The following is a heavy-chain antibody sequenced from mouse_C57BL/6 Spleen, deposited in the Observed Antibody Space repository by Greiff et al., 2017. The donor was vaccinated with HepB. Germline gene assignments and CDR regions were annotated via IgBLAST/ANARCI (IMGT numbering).Heavy chain of an antibody. CDR3: ARADYYGSSYWYFDV. CDR2: ISDGGSYT. J-gene: IGHJ1*03. V-gene: IGHV5-4*03. D-gene: IGHD1-1*01. CDR1: GFTFSSYA. Sequence: EVKLMESGGGLVKPGGSLKLSCAASGFTFSSYAMSWVRQTPEKRLEWVATISDGGSYTYYPDNVKGRFTISRDNAKNNLYLQMSHLKSEDTAMYYCARADYYGSSYWYFDVWGTGTTVTVSS.